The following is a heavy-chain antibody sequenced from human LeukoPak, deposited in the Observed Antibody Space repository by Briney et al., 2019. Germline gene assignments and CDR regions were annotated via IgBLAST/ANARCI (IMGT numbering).Heavy chain of an antibody. V-gene: IGHV3-43*01. Sequence: GGSLRLSCAAPGFTFSSYTMHWVRQAPGKGLEWVSLISWDGGSTYYADSVKGRFTISRDNSKNSLYLQMNSLRAEDTAVYYCARSITMIVVAFDAFDIWGQGTMVTVSS. J-gene: IGHJ3*02. D-gene: IGHD3-22*01. CDR2: ISWDGGST. CDR1: GFTFSSYT. CDR3: ARSITMIVVAFDAFDI.